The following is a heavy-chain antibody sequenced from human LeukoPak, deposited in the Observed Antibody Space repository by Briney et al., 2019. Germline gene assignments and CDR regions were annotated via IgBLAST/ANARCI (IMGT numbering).Heavy chain of an antibody. Sequence: GGSLRLSCAASGFTFSSYSMNWVRQAPGKGLEWVSYISSSSSTIYYADSVKGRFTISRDNAKNSLYLQMNSLRAEDTAVYYCARAPAYYDILTGYYRLYYYYYMDVWGKGTTVTISS. J-gene: IGHJ6*03. CDR1: GFTFSSYS. CDR2: ISSSSSTI. D-gene: IGHD3-9*01. CDR3: ARAPAYYDILTGYYRLYYYYYMDV. V-gene: IGHV3-48*01.